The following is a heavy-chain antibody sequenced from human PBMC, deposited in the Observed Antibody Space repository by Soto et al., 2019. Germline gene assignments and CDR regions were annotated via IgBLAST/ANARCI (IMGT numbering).Heavy chain of an antibody. CDR3: TKVKDGGVLTTIFDY. CDR2: ISGSGDMT. CDR1: GFTFSNYA. Sequence: PGGSLRLSCAGSGFTFSNYAMCWIRQAPGKGLEWVAGISGSGDMTYHADSVKGRFSISRDNSRSTLYLDMYSLRDEDMAVYHCTKVKDGGVLTTIFDYWGQGTQVTVSS. D-gene: IGHD3-16*01. J-gene: IGHJ4*02. V-gene: IGHV3-23*01.